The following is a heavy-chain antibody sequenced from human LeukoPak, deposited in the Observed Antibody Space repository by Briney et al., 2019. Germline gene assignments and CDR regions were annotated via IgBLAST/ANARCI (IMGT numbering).Heavy chain of an antibody. Sequence: GGSLRLSCAASGYTFSSYAMSWVRQAPGKGLEWVSSITSSSSYIYYADSVKGRFTISRDNAKNSLYLQMNSLRAEETAVYYCARGKYDYVWGSYKENDAFDIWGQGTMVTVSS. J-gene: IGHJ3*02. CDR2: ITSSSSYI. CDR3: ARGKYDYVWGSYKENDAFDI. V-gene: IGHV3-21*01. D-gene: IGHD3-16*01. CDR1: GYTFSSYA.